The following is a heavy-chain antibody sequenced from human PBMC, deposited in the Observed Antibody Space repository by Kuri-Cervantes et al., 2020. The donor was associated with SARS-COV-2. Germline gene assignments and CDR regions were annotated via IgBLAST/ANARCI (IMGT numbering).Heavy chain of an antibody. CDR1: GFTFSSYS. V-gene: IGHV3-21*01. D-gene: IGHD2-15*01. J-gene: IGHJ4*02. CDR2: ISSSSSYI. Sequence: GGSLRLSCAASGFTFSSYSTNWVRQAPGKGLEWVSSISSSSSYIYYADSVKGRFTTSRDNSKNTLYLQMSSLRAEDTAMYYCARDRIGVHDSWGQGTLVTVSS. CDR3: ARDRIGVHDS.